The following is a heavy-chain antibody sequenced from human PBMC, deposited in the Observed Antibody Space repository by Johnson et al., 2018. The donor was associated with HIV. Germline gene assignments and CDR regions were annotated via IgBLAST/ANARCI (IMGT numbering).Heavy chain of an antibody. Sequence: VQLVESGGGVVQPGRSLRLSCAASGFTFSSYAMSWVRQAPGKGLEWVSGISGSGGSTNYADSVKGRFTISRDNSKNTLYLQMNSLKTEDTAVYYCARDSDISLGVAGAFDIWGQGTMVTVSA. J-gene: IGHJ3*02. CDR2: ISGSGGST. CDR1: GFTFSSYA. CDR3: ARDSDISLGVAGAFDI. D-gene: IGHD3-9*01. V-gene: IGHV3-23*04.